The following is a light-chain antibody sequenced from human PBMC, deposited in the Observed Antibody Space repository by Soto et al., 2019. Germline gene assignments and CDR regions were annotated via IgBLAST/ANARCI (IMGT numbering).Light chain of an antibody. J-gene: IGKJ4*01. V-gene: IGKV1-12*01. CDR3: QQANSFPLT. Sequence: DIHMTQSPSSLSVSVGDRVTITCRTSQNINAWLAWYQQRPGQAPKLLIYDASTVQSGVPSRFSGSGSGTDFTLTISSLQPEDFATYYCQQANSFPLTFGGGTKVDIK. CDR2: DAS. CDR1: QNINAW.